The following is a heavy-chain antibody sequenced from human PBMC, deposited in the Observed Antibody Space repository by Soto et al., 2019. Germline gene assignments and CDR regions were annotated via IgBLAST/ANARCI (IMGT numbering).Heavy chain of an antibody. Sequence: SGPTLVNPTQTLTLTCTFSGFSLSTSQVGVGWIRQPPGKALEWLAHVYWNDDEYYSLSLKSRLTISKDTSKSQVVLTMTNMDPADTAKYSCSPLNTRGYYFDYWGQGDLVTVSS. CDR3: SPLNTRGYYFDY. CDR2: VYWNDDE. J-gene: IGHJ4*02. V-gene: IGHV2-5*01. CDR1: GFSLSTSQVG.